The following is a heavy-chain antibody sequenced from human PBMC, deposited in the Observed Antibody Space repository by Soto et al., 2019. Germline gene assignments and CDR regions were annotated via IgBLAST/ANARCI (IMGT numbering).Heavy chain of an antibody. V-gene: IGHV2-70*01. D-gene: IGHD6-19*01. Sequence: SGPTLVNPTPTLTLTYTYSGFSLSTSGMCANWIGQPPGKALEWLALIDWDDDKYYSTSLKTRLTISKETSKNQVVLTMTNMDPVDTATYYCARSLSSGWYKGMDVWGQGTTVTVSS. J-gene: IGHJ6*02. CDR2: IDWDDDK. CDR1: GFSLSTSGMC. CDR3: ARSLSSGWYKGMDV.